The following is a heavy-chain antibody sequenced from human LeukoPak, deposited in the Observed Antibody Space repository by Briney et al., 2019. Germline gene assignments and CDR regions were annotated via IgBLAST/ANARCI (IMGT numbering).Heavy chain of an antibody. CDR1: GGSISSGSYY. J-gene: IGHJ6*03. CDR2: IYTSGST. V-gene: IGHV4-61*02. CDR3: ARVLSGYEAQLMIYYYYMDV. Sequence: SETLSLTCTVSGGSISSGSYYWSWIRQPAGKGLEWIGRIYTSGSTYYNPSLKSRVTISVDTSKNQFSLKLSSVTAADTAVYYCARVLSGYEAQLMIYYYYMDVWGKGTTVTVSS. D-gene: IGHD5-12*01.